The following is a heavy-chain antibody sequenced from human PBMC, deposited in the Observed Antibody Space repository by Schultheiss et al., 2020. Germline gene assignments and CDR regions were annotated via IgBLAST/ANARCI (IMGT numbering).Heavy chain of an antibody. CDR1: GGSFSGYY. D-gene: IGHD3-16*02. CDR3: ARQIGGELSFFDY. J-gene: IGHJ4*02. V-gene: IGHV4-34*01. CDR2: INHSGST. Sequence: SATLSLTCAVYGGSFSGYYWSWIRQPPGKGLEWIGEINHSGSTNYNPSLKSRVTISVDTSKNQFSLKLSSVTAADTAVYYCARQIGGELSFFDYWGKGTLVTGSS.